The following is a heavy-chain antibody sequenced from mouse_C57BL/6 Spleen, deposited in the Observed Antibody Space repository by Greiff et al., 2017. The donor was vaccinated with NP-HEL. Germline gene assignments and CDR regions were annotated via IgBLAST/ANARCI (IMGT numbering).Heavy chain of an antibody. CDR2: INPNNGGT. CDR3: ARRAYYSNYYFDY. V-gene: IGHV1-18*01. D-gene: IGHD2-5*01. J-gene: IGHJ2*01. Sequence: EVQLQQSGPELVKPGASVKIPCKASGYTFTDYNMDWVKQSHGKSLEWIGDINPNNGGTIYNQKFKGKATLTVAKSSSTAYMEPCSLISEDAAVYYCARRAYYSNYYFDYWGQGTTLTVSS. CDR1: GYTFTDYN.